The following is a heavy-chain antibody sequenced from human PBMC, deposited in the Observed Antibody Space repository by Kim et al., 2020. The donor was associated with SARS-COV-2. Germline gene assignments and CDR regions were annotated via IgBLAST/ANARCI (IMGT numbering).Heavy chain of an antibody. J-gene: IGHJ4*02. CDR2: MNPESGNT. D-gene: IGHD2-15*01. Sequence: ASVKVSCKASGYNFPSYDINWVRQATGQGPEWMGWMNPESGNTGYAQKFQGRVTITRDPSITTAYMELSSLTSEDTAIYYCARGLTVCAGGGCYPKTYFDYWGQGTLVTVSS. V-gene: IGHV1-8*01. CDR1: GYNFPSYD. CDR3: ARGLTVCAGGGCYPKTYFDY.